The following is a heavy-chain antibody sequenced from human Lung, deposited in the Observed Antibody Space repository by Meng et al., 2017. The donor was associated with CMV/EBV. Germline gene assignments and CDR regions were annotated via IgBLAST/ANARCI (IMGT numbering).Heavy chain of an antibody. Sequence: GGSLRLSXAASGFTFSSYWMSWVRQAPGKGLEWVANIKQDGSEKYYVDSVKGRFTISRDNAKYSLYLQMNSLRAEDTAVYYCARVDFWTDQYYFDYWGQGTLVTVSS. CDR3: ARVDFWTDQYYFDY. V-gene: IGHV3-7*01. CDR2: IKQDGSEK. CDR1: GFTFSSYW. D-gene: IGHD3/OR15-3a*01. J-gene: IGHJ4*02.